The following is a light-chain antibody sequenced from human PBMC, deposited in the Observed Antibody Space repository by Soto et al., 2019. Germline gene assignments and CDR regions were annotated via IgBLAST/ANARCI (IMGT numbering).Light chain of an antibody. CDR2: GAS. CDR3: QQYNNWRT. V-gene: IGKV3D-15*01. CDR1: QSVSSN. Sequence: EIVMTQSPATLSVSPGERATLSFRASQSVSSNLAWYQQKPGQPPRLLIYGASSRATGIPDRFSGSGSGTEFTLTISSLQSEDFAVYYCQQYNNWRTFGQGTKVDIK. J-gene: IGKJ1*01.